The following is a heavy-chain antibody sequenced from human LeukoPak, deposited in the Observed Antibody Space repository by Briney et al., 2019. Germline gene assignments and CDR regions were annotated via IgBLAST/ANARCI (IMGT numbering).Heavy chain of an antibody. Sequence: SQTLSLTCTVSGGSISSGSYYWSWIRRPAGKELEWIGRIYTSGSTNYNPSLKSRVTISVDMSKNQFSLQLNSVTPEDTAVYYCARTLWQWLVLSPDAFDIWGQGTMVTVSS. J-gene: IGHJ3*02. CDR2: IYTSGST. CDR1: GGSISSGSYY. D-gene: IGHD6-19*01. V-gene: IGHV4-61*02. CDR3: ARTLWQWLVLSPDAFDI.